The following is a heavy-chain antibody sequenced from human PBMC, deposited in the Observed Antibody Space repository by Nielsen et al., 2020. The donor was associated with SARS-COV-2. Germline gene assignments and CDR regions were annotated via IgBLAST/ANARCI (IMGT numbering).Heavy chain of an antibody. J-gene: IGHJ3*01. D-gene: IGHD2-2*03. V-gene: IGHV3-53*04. CDR3: ARGGYCSSSSCYNAFDV. CDR2: MYSAGTT. CDR1: GFIVSKNY. Sequence: GSLRLSCAASGFIVSKNYMSWVRQAPGKGLEWVSVMYSAGTTYYADSVKGRFTISRHSSENSLYLQMNSLRADDTALYYCARGGYCSSSSCYNAFDVWGEGTMVLVSS.